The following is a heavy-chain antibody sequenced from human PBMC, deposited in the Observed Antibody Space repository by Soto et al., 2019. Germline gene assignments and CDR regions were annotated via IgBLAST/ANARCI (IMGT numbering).Heavy chain of an antibody. Sequence: QVQLVQSGAEVKKPGSSVKVSCKASGGTFSSYAISWVRQAPGQGLEWMGGIIPSFGTANYAQKFQGRVTITADESTSTAYMELSSLRSEDTAVYYCARSYSSSWYLSIGWFDPWGQGTLVTVSS. CDR2: IIPSFGTA. CDR3: ARSYSSSWYLSIGWFDP. CDR1: GGTFSSYA. V-gene: IGHV1-69*01. D-gene: IGHD6-13*01. J-gene: IGHJ5*02.